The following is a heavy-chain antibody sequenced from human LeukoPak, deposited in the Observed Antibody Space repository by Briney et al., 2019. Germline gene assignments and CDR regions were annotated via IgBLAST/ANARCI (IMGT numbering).Heavy chain of an antibody. CDR1: GGSISSGGYS. J-gene: IGHJ4*02. Sequence: KASETLSLTCAVSGGSISSGGYSWSWIRQPPGKGLEWIGYIYHSGSTYYNPSLKSRVTISVDRSKNQFPLKLSSVTAADTAVYYCARAPRGYYFDYWGQGTLVTVSS. CDR2: IYHSGST. CDR3: ARAPRGYYFDY. D-gene: IGHD3-10*01. V-gene: IGHV4-30-2*01.